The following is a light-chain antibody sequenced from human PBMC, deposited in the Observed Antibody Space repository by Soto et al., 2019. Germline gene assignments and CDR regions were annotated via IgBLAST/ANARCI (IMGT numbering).Light chain of an antibody. J-gene: IGLJ3*02. Sequence: QSVLTQPPSVSGAPGQRVTISCSGRSSNIGAGYDVHWYQQLPGTAPKLLIYGNNNRPSGLPDRFSGPKSGTSASLAITGLVAEDEADYYCQSYDSSLSGSRVFGGGTKLTVL. CDR3: QSYDSSLSGSRV. CDR2: GNN. V-gene: IGLV1-40*01. CDR1: SSNIGAGYD.